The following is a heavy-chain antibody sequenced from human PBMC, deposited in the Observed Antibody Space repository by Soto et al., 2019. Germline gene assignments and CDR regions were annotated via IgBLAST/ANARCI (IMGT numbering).Heavy chain of an antibody. V-gene: IGHV4-34*01. D-gene: IGHD1-1*01. CDR3: ARTPPLTGTGWFDP. Sequence: QVQLQQWGAGLLKPSETLSLTCAVYGASFSGYYWSWIRPPPGKGLDWIGEIQHSGSTNYNPSLKSRVTISVDTSKKHFSLNLSPVTAADTAVYYCARTPPLTGTGWFDPWGQGTLVTVSS. CDR1: GASFSGYY. J-gene: IGHJ5*02. CDR2: IQHSGST.